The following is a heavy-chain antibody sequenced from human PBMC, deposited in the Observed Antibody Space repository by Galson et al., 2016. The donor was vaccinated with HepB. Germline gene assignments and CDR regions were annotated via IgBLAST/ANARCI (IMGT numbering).Heavy chain of an antibody. CDR1: GGSISSAGYY. J-gene: IGHJ4*02. Sequence: TLSLTCSVSGGSISSAGYYWSWLRQYPGKGLEWLGYISYSGSAYYNPPLRSRVAISVDTSKNHFSLNVHSVTAADTAVYYCARAGNGSASFLPFYFDYWGQGALVTVSS. CDR2: ISYSGSA. V-gene: IGHV4-31*03. D-gene: IGHD1-26*01. CDR3: ARAGNGSASFLPFYFDY.